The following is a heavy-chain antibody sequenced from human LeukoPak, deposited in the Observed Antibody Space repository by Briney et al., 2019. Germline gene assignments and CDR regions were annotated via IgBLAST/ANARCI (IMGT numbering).Heavy chain of an antibody. Sequence: ASVKVSCKASGGTFSSYAISWVRQAPGQGLEWMGWINPNSGGTNYAQKFQGRVTMTRDTSISTAYMELSRLRSDDTAVYYCARDGYYDFWSGYYHNWFDPWGQGTLVTVSS. V-gene: IGHV1-2*02. J-gene: IGHJ5*02. CDR3: ARDGYYDFWSGYYHNWFDP. CDR2: INPNSGGT. CDR1: GGTFSSYA. D-gene: IGHD3-3*01.